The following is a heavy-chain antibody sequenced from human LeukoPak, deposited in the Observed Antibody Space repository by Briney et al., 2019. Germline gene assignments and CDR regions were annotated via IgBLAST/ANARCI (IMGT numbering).Heavy chain of an antibody. D-gene: IGHD2-8*01. CDR3: ARVLTQYCTNGVCPNPYYYYYGMDV. CDR2: ISSSSSYI. CDR1: GFTFSSYS. V-gene: IGHV3-21*01. J-gene: IGHJ6*02. Sequence: SGGSLRLSCAASGFTFSSYSMNWVRQAPGKGLEWVSSISSSSSYIYYADSVKGRFTISRDNAKNSLYLQMNSLSAEDTAVYYCARVLTQYCTNGVCPNPYYYYYGMDVWGQGTTVTVSS.